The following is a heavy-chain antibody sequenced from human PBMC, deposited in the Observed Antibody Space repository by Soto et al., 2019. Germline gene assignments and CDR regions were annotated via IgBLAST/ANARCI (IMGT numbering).Heavy chain of an antibody. CDR1: GFTFSSYG. CDR3: AKEIAAAGFFDY. V-gene: IGHV3-30*18. J-gene: IGHJ4*02. CDR2: ISYDGSNK. Sequence: PRLSCAASGFTFSSYGMHWVRQAPGKGLEWVAVISYDGSNKYYADSVKGRFTISRDNSKNTLYLQMNSLRAEDTAVYYCAKEIAAAGFFDYWGQGTLVTVPS. D-gene: IGHD6-13*01.